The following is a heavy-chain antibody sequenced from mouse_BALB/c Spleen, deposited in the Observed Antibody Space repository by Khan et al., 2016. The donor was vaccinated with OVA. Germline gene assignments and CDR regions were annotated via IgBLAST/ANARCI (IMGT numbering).Heavy chain of an antibody. Sequence: EVQLQESGGGLVQPGGSLKLSCAASGFTFSSYGMSWVRQTPDKRLALVATINSNGGSTYYPASVKGRFTISRDNAKNTLYLQMSSLKSEDTAMYYCARMARTINGGQGTTLTVSA. CDR3: ARMARTIN. V-gene: IGHV5-6-3*01. J-gene: IGHJ2*01. CDR2: INSNGGST. CDR1: GFTFSSYG.